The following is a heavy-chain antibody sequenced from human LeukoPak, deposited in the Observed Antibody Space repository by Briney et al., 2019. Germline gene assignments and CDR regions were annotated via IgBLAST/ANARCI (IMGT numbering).Heavy chain of an antibody. Sequence: PSETLSLTCTVSGGSISSYYWSWIRQPPGKGLEWIGYIYYSGSTNYNPSLKSRVTISVDTSKNQFSLKLSSVTAADTAVYYCARNALRFGNWFDPWGQGTLVTVSS. J-gene: IGHJ5*02. D-gene: IGHD3-10*01. CDR2: IYYSGST. CDR1: GGSISSYY. V-gene: IGHV4-59*01. CDR3: ARNALRFGNWFDP.